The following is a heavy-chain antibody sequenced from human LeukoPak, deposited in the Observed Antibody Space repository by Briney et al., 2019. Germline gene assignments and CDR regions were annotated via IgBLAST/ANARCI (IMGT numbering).Heavy chain of an antibody. D-gene: IGHD3-22*01. J-gene: IGHJ5*02. CDR2: IYTSGST. Sequence: SETLSLTCSVYGGSISAYYWSWIRQPAGKGLEWIGRIYTSGSTNYNPSLKSRVTVSVDTSKNQFSLKLSSVTAADTAVYYCARDPYYDSVNWFDPWGQGTLVTVSS. CDR3: ARDPYYDSVNWFDP. V-gene: IGHV4-4*07. CDR1: GGSISAYY.